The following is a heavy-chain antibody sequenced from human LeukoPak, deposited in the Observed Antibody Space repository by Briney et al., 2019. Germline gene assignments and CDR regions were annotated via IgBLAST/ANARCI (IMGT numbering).Heavy chain of an antibody. D-gene: IGHD3-3*02. CDR2: INSDGGNT. V-gene: IGHV3-74*01. Sequence: PGGSLRLSCAASGFTFGTYWIHWVRQAPGKGLVWVSRINSDGGNTVYADSAKGRFTISRDNVKNTVYLQMNSLRAEDTAVYYCAREAXSXYAXXXWGQG. CDR1: GFTFGTYW. CDR3: AREAXSXYAXXX. J-gene: IGHJ3*02.